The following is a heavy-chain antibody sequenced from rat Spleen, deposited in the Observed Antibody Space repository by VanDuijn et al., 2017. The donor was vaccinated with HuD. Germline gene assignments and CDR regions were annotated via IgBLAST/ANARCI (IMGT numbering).Heavy chain of an antibody. J-gene: IGHJ3*01. CDR2: IIYDGTRA. D-gene: IGHD1-6*01. Sequence: EVQLVESGGGLVQPGRSLKLSCAASGLSFSNYGMAWVRQAPTKGLEWVATIIYDGTRAFYRDSVQGRFTISRDNAKSTLYLQMDSLTSEDTATYYCATGPRILRLDWFAYWGQGTLVTVSS. CDR3: ATGPRILRLDWFAY. V-gene: IGHV5S10*01. CDR1: GLSFSNYG.